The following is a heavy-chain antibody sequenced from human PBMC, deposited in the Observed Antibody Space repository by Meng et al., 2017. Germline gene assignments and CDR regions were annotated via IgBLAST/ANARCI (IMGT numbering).Heavy chain of an antibody. CDR2: SNPRSGDT. CDR3: AREIGGAGYH. Sequence: ASVKVSCKASGYTFIGYYMHWVRQAPGQGLEWMGRSNPRSGDTNSAQKFQGRVTMTRDTSISTAYMELSSLRSDDTAVYYCAREIGGAGYHWGQGTLVTVSS. J-gene: IGHJ4*02. CDR1: GYTFIGYY. V-gene: IGHV1-2*06. D-gene: IGHD5-12*01.